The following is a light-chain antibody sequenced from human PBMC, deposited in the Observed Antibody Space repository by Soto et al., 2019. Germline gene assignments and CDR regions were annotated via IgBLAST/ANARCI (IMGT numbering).Light chain of an antibody. Sequence: EIVMTQSPATLSVSPGERGPLSCRASQSVSSNLAWYQQQPGQAPRLLIYGASTRATGIPARFSGSGSGTEFTLTISSLQSEDFAVYCCQQYNNWPPWTFGQGTKVDI. CDR3: QQYNNWPPWT. V-gene: IGKV3-15*01. J-gene: IGKJ1*01. CDR2: GAS. CDR1: QSVSSN.